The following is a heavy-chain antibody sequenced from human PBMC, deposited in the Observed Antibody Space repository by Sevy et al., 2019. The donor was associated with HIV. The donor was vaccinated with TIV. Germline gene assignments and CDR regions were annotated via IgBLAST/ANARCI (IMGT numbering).Heavy chain of an antibody. D-gene: IGHD6-6*01. J-gene: IGHJ4*01. CDR2: INGRGGST. CDR3: ARPTPRIAPSSAAFFDS. V-gene: IGHV3-23*01. CDR1: GFTFSSFA. Sequence: GGSLRLSCAASGFASGFTFSSFAMSWVRQLPGKGLEWVSTINGRGGSTYYADSVKGRFTRSRDNSNNALFLQMDSLTPDDTALDYCARPTPRIAPSSAAFFDSWGHGTLVTVSS.